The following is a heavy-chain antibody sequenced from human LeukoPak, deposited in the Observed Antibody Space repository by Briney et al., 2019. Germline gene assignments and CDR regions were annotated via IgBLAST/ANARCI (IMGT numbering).Heavy chain of an antibody. CDR3: ASRYSSGWYDFDY. Sequence: PGGSLRLSCAASGFTFSSYGMHWVRQAPGKGLEWVAFIRYDGSNKYYADSVKGRFTISRDNSKNTLYLQMNSLRAEDTAVYYCASRYSSGWYDFDYWGQGTLVTVSS. J-gene: IGHJ4*02. CDR2: IRYDGSNK. V-gene: IGHV3-30*02. D-gene: IGHD6-19*01. CDR1: GFTFSSYG.